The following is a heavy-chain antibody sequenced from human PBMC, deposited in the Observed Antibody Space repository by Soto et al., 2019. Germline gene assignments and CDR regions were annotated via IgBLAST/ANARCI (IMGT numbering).Heavy chain of an antibody. Sequence: ASVKVSCKASGYTFTSYGISWVRQAPGQGLEWMGWISAYNGNTNYAQKLQGRVTMTTDTSTSTAYMELRSLRSDDTAVYYCAIFSNSYGQFGSFDICGQGTMVTVSS. V-gene: IGHV1-18*01. D-gene: IGHD5-18*01. CDR1: GYTFTSYG. CDR3: AIFSNSYGQFGSFDI. J-gene: IGHJ3*02. CDR2: ISAYNGNT.